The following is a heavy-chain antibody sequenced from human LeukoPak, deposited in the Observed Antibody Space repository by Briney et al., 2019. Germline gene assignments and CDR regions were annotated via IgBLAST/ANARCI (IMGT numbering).Heavy chain of an antibody. Sequence: SETLSLTCTVSGGSISSYYWSWIRQPPGKGLEWIGYIYYSGSTNYNPSLKSRVTISVDTSKNQFSLKLSSATAADTAAYYCARDHPSYGDYGAFDYWGQGTLVTVSS. CDR3: ARDHPSYGDYGAFDY. V-gene: IGHV4-59*01. CDR1: GGSISSYY. J-gene: IGHJ4*02. CDR2: IYYSGST. D-gene: IGHD4-17*01.